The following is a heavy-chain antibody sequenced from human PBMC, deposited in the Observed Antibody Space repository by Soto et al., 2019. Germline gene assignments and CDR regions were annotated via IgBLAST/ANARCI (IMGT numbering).Heavy chain of an antibody. D-gene: IGHD4-4*01. J-gene: IGHJ4*01. V-gene: IGHV3-23*04. CDR1: GFTFSNYG. Sequence: EVQLVESGGGLVKPGGFLRLSCAASGFTFSNYGMAWVRQVPGKWLDWVSTINGDGTNTHYADSVKGRFSISRANSKDTLYLQMNTLRAEDPAIYFCARDAGNSDDMFGYWGHGTQVTVS. CDR2: INGDGTNT. CDR3: ARDAGNSDDMFGY.